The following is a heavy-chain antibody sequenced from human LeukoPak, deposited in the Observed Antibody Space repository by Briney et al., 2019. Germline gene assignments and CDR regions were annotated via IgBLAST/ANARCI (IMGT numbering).Heavy chain of an antibody. D-gene: IGHD6-13*01. Sequence: ASVKVSCKASGYTFTSYYMEWVRQAPGQGLEWMGIINPSGGSTSYAQKFQGRVTMTRDTSTSTFHMEMSSLRSEDTAVYYCARDRSLAAAVYYFDYWGQGTLVTVSS. CDR3: ARDRSLAAAVYYFDY. CDR1: GYTFTSYY. V-gene: IGHV1-46*01. CDR2: INPSGGST. J-gene: IGHJ4*02.